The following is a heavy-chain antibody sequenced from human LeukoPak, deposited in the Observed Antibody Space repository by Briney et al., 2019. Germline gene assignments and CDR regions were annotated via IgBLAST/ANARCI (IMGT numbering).Heavy chain of an antibody. D-gene: IGHD2-15*01. J-gene: IGHJ4*02. V-gene: IGHV3-7*01. CDR3: ARARMGYCSGGNCPGPFDY. CDR1: GFTFSSYW. CDR2: IKQDGSEK. Sequence: GGSLRLSCAASGFTFSSYWMSWVRQAPGKGLEWVANIKQDGSEKYYVDSVKGRFTISRDNAKNSLYLQMNSLRAEDTAVYYCARARMGYCSGGNCPGPFDYWGQGTLVTVSS.